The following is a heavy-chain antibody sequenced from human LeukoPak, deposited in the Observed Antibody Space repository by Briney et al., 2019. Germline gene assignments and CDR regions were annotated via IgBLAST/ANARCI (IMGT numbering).Heavy chain of an antibody. D-gene: IGHD6-13*01. CDR2: ISGSGGST. CDR3: TKDKGSGSWGSEY. V-gene: IGHV3-23*01. J-gene: IGHJ4*02. Sequence: PGGSLRLSCAASGFTFSSYAMSWVRQAPGKGLEWVSAISGSGGSTYYADSVKGRFTISRDNSKNTLYLQMNSLRDEDTAVYYCTKDKGSGSWGSEYWGQGSLVTVSS. CDR1: GFTFSSYA.